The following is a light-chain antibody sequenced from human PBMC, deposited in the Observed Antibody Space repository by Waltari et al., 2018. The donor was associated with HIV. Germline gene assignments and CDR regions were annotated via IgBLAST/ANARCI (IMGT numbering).Light chain of an antibody. J-gene: IGLJ2*01. CDR1: NTNVGNQG. Sequence: QAGLTQPPSVSKGLRQTATLSCTGNNTNVGNQGATWLQQQQGHPPKHLSYNNNNRPSGISDRFSASRSRNTASLTITGLQPEDEADYFCSAWDSSLSDVVFGGGTTLTVL. CDR3: SAWDSSLSDVV. V-gene: IGLV10-54*04. CDR2: NNN.